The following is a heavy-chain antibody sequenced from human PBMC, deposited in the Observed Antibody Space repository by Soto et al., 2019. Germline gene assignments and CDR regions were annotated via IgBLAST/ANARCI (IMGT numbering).Heavy chain of an antibody. V-gene: IGHV3-23*01. CDR1: GFTFSSYA. J-gene: IGHJ4*02. CDR2: ISGSGGST. D-gene: IGHD3-22*01. Sequence: GGSLRLSCAASGFTFSSYAMSWVRRAPGKGLEWVSAISGSGGSTYYADSVKGRFTISRDNSKNTLYLQMNSLRAEDTAVYYCAKDRVTYYYDSSGYSFDSWGPGTLVTVSS. CDR3: AKDRVTYYYDSSGYSFDS.